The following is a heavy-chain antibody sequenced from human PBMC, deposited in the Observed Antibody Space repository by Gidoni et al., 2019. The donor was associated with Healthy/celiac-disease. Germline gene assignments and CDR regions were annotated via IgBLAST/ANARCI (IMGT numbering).Heavy chain of an antibody. CDR1: GGSISSGSYY. V-gene: IGHV4-61*02. CDR3: ARDCSGGSCARFYYYGMDV. J-gene: IGHJ6*02. D-gene: IGHD2-15*01. Sequence: QVQLQESGPGLVKPSQTLSLTCTVSGGSISSGSYYWSWIRQPAGKGLEWIGRIYTSGSTNYNPSLKSRVTISVDTSKNQFSLKLSSVTAADTAVYYCARDCSGGSCARFYYYGMDVWGQGTTVTVSS. CDR2: IYTSGST.